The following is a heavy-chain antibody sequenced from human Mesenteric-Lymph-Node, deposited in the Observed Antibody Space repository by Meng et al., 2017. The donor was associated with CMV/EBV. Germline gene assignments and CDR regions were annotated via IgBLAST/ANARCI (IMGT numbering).Heavy chain of an antibody. CDR2: ISSTSTYI. D-gene: IGHD6-19*01. V-gene: IGHV3-21*01. CDR1: GFTFSGYS. Sequence: GESLKISCKVSGFTFSGYSMNWVRQAPGKGLEWVSSISSTSTYIWYADSMKGRFTISRDNAKNSLYLQMNGLRVEDTAVYYCAKDTSGIAVAGFDYWGQGTLVTVSS. J-gene: IGHJ4*02. CDR3: AKDTSGIAVAGFDY.